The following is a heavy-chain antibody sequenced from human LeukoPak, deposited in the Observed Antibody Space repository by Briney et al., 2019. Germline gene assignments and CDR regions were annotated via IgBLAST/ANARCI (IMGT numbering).Heavy chain of an antibody. CDR3: ARPVYYGGNLNY. CDR1: GFTFSSYS. D-gene: IGHD4-23*01. V-gene: IGHV3-21*01. CDR2: ISSSSSYI. Sequence: GGSLRLSCAASGFTFSSYSMNWVRQAPGNGLEWVSSISSSSSYIYYADSVKGRFTISRDNAKNSLYLQMNSLGAEGTAVYYCARPVYYGGNLNYWGQGTLVTVSS. J-gene: IGHJ4*02.